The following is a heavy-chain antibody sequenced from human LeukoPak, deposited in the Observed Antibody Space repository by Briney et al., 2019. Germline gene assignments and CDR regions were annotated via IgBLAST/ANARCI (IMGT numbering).Heavy chain of an antibody. CDR3: ARGGIQLWSETFDY. J-gene: IGHJ4*02. Sequence: KASQTLSLTCAVSGGSISSGGYSWSWIRQPPGKGLEWIGYIYHSGSTYYNPSLKSRVTISVDRSKNQFSLKLSSVTAADTAVYYCARGGIQLWSETFDYWGQGTLVTVSS. V-gene: IGHV4-30-2*01. CDR1: GGSISSGGYS. CDR2: IYHSGST. D-gene: IGHD5-18*01.